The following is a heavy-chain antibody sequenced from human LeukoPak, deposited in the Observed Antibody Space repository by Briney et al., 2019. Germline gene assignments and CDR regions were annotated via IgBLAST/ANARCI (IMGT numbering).Heavy chain of an antibody. D-gene: IGHD3-9*01. Sequence: SETLSLTCTVSGGSISSYYWSWFRQPPGKGLEWIGYIYYSGSTNYNPSLKSRVTISVDTSKNQFSLKLSSVTAADTAVCYCARGRGYDILTGYQTPKFDYWGQGTLVTVSS. V-gene: IGHV4-59*01. J-gene: IGHJ4*02. CDR1: GGSISSYY. CDR3: ARGRGYDILTGYQTPKFDY. CDR2: IYYSGST.